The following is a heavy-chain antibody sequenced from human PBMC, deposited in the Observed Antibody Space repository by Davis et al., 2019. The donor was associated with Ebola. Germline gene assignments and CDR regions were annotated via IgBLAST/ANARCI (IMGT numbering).Heavy chain of an antibody. D-gene: IGHD5-18*01. V-gene: IGHV3-21*01. CDR3: ARVLNPIYGYAKQNHYYSMDV. CDR2: ISSSTSYI. Sequence: GESLKISCAASGFTFSGYSMNWVRQAPGKGLEWVSAISSSTSYIHYAHSVKGRFTISRDNAKNSLYLQMNSLRAEDTAVYYCARVLNPIYGYAKQNHYYSMDVWGKGTTVTVSS. J-gene: IGHJ6*04. CDR1: GFTFSGYS.